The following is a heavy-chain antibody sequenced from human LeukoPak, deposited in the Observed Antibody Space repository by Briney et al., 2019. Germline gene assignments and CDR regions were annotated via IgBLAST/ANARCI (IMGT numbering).Heavy chain of an antibody. CDR1: GFTFSYYA. J-gene: IGHJ4*02. CDR3: VRNFGYCSGTSCYVFDY. CDR2: ITSNGGST. Sequence: GGSVRLSCSASGFTFSYYAMHWVRQAPGKGLEYVSGITSNGGSTYYADSLKGRFTISRDNSKNTLYLQMGSLRAEDTAVYYCVRNFGYCSGTSCYVFDYWGQGTLVSVSS. D-gene: IGHD2-2*01. V-gene: IGHV3-64D*09.